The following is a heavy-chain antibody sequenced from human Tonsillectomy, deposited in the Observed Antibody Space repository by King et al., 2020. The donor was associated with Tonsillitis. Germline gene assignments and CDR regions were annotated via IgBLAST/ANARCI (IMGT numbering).Heavy chain of an antibody. Sequence: VQLVESGGGVVQPGRSLRLSCAASGFTFSSYAMHWVRQAPGKGLEWVAVISYDGSNKYYADSVKGRFTISRDNSKNTLYLQMNSLRAEDTAVYYCARDLKYDFWSGYSTHYYYYYMDVWAKGPRSPSP. CDR2: ISYDGSNK. D-gene: IGHD3-3*01. V-gene: IGHV3-30*01. J-gene: IGHJ6*03. CDR1: GFTFSSYA. CDR3: ARDLKYDFWSGYSTHYYYYYMDV.